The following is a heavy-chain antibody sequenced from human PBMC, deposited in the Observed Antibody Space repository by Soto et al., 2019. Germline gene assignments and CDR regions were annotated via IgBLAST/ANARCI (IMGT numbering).Heavy chain of an antibody. D-gene: IGHD4-4*01. CDR3: VRKDYSDWFFDL. CDR1: GASISSSHW. J-gene: IGHJ2*01. V-gene: IGHV4-4*02. CDR2: IYHSGST. Sequence: QVQLQESGPGLVKPSGTLSLTCAVSGASISSSHWWSWVRQPPGKGQEWIGEIYHSGSTYYNASLKSRVAISLDKSKNQFSLKLRSVTAADTAVYYCVRKDYSDWFFDLWGRGTLVTVSS.